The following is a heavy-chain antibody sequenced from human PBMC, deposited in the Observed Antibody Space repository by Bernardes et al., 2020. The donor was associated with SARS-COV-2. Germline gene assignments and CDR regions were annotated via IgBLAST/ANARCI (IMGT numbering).Heavy chain of an antibody. Sequence: SETLSLTCNVSGGSITSGSYYWSWVRQPAGKGLEWIGRIFANGTNKYNTSHKSRVTISVDTSRSQFSLKLSSVNAADTAVYYCARGNPFAYWGQGTLVTVSS. CDR3: ARGNPFAY. CDR1: GGSITSGSYY. J-gene: IGHJ4*02. CDR2: IFANGTN. V-gene: IGHV4-61*02. D-gene: IGHD6-13*01.